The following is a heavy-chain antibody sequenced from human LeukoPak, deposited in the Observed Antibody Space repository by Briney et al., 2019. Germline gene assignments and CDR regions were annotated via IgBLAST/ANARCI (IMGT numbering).Heavy chain of an antibody. CDR3: ARGRATLYYYYMDV. J-gene: IGHJ6*03. Sequence: ASVKVSCKASGYTFTSYDINWVRQATGQGLEWMGRMNPNSGNTGYAQKFQGRVTITRNTSISTAYMELSSLRSEDTAVYYCARGRATLYYYYMDVWGKGTTVTVSS. V-gene: IGHV1-8*03. D-gene: IGHD2-15*01. CDR2: MNPNSGNT. CDR1: GYTFTSYD.